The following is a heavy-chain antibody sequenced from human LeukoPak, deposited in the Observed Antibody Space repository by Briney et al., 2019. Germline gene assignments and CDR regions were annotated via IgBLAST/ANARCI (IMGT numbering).Heavy chain of an antibody. V-gene: IGHV1-18*01. CDR2: ISAYNGNT. J-gene: IGHJ6*03. D-gene: IGHD1-14*01. CDR1: GYTFTSYA. Sequence: GSVEVSCKASGYTFTSYAVSWVRQAPGQGLEWMGSISAYNGNTNYAQKLQGRVTITTDTSTTTAYMELRSLRAHDTAVYFCARGIESPSVGKPPYYYYCYYMDVWGTGTTVTVSS. CDR3: ARGIESPSVGKPPYYYYCYYMDV.